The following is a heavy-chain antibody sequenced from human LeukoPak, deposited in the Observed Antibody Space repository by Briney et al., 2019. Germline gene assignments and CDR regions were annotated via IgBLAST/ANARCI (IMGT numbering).Heavy chain of an antibody. J-gene: IGHJ4*02. V-gene: IGHV4-39*07. Sequence: SETLSLTCAVSGASISGSGYYLGWIRQPPGKGLEWIGNIYYTGSTYYNASLQSRVTISIDMSKNQFSLRLSSVTAADTAVYYCARVGRSGSGYFILDYWGQGTLVTVSS. CDR3: ARVGRSGSGYFILDY. CDR1: GASISGSGYY. D-gene: IGHD3-22*01. CDR2: IYYTGST.